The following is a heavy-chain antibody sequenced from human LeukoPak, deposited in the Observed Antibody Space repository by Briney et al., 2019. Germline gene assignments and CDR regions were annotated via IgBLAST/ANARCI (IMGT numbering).Heavy chain of an antibody. CDR1: GLTARKNN. Sequence: QPGGSLRLSCAPPGLTARKNNMSGVRRVPGKGLGWVSVLYRAGTTYYADSVKDRFTISRDIFENTLYLQMSSLRADDTAVYFCARSFYDCSGDRCLEVDNFLDTWGQGTLVTVSS. CDR2: LYRAGTT. J-gene: IGHJ5*02. CDR3: ARSFYDCSGDRCLEVDNFLDT. D-gene: IGHD2-15*01. V-gene: IGHV3-66*01.